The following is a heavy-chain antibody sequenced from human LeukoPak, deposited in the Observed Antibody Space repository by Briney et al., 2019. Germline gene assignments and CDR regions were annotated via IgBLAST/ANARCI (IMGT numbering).Heavy chain of an antibody. Sequence: GGSLRLSCAASGFTFSSYWMSWVRQAPGKGLEWVANIKQDGSEKYYVDSVKGRFTISRDNAKNSLYLQMNSLRAEDTAVYYCARESYDILTTRYFDLWGRGTLVTVSS. CDR2: IKQDGSEK. J-gene: IGHJ2*01. D-gene: IGHD3-9*01. CDR3: ARESYDILTTRYFDL. CDR1: GFTFSSYW. V-gene: IGHV3-7*01.